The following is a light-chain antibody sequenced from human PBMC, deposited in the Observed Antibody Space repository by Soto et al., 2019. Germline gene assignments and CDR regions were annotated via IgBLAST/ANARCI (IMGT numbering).Light chain of an antibody. CDR3: QHSNGWPL. V-gene: IGKV3-15*01. CDR2: GAS. CDR1: QAVATS. Sequence: EIVMTQSPAALSLSPGERVTLSCRANQAVATSLAWYQFRPGQAPRLLIYGASIRATGVPDRFSGSGSGTEFTLTISSLESEDFATYFWQHSNGWPLFGGGTKVEIK. J-gene: IGKJ4*01.